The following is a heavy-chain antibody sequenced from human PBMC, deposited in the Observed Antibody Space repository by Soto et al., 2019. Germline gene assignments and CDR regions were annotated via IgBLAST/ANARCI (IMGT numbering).Heavy chain of an antibody. J-gene: IGHJ4*02. V-gene: IGHV4-4*02. Sequence: QVQLQESGPGLVKPSGTLSLTCAVSGGSISSNNWWSWVRQPPGKGLEWIGEIYHSGSTNYNPSLKRRVTISIDKSKNQFSLKLSYVTAADTAVYYCARDRYGSSLIDYWGQGTLVTVSS. D-gene: IGHD3-10*01. CDR3: ARDRYGSSLIDY. CDR2: IYHSGST. CDR1: GGSISSNNW.